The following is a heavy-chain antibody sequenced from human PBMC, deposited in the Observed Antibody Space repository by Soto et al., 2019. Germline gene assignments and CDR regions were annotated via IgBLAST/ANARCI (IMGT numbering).Heavy chain of an antibody. CDR1: GGSISSYY. Sequence: SETLSLTCTVSGGSISSYYWSWIRQPPGKGLEWIGYIYYSGSTNYNPSLKSRVTISVDTSKNQFSLKLSSVTAADTAVYYCAREGYSSGSYYFDYWGQGTLVTVSS. CDR2: IYYSGST. J-gene: IGHJ4*02. CDR3: AREGYSSGSYYFDY. D-gene: IGHD6-19*01. V-gene: IGHV4-59*01.